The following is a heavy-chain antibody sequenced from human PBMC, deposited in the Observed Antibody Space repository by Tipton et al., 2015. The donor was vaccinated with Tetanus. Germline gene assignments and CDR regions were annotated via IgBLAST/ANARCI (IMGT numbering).Heavy chain of an antibody. CDR1: GGSISSHNW. D-gene: IGHD6-19*01. J-gene: IGHJ6*02. Sequence: TLSLTCAVSGGSISSHNWWSWIRQAPGKGLEWMGEVYHSGSTNYNPSLKSRVTISVDKSKNQFSLKMTSVTGADTAVYYFAGGDKVVAGVRGSGMDVWGQGIAVTVSS. CDR3: AGGDKVVAGVRGSGMDV. V-gene: IGHV4-4*02. CDR2: VYHSGST.